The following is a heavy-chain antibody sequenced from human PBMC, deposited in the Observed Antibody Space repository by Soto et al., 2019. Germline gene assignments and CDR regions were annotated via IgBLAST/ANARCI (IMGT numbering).Heavy chain of an antibody. J-gene: IGHJ4*01. CDR1: GGSISDHY. CDR2: GLRHEFV. V-gene: IGHV4-59*11. CDR3: VAGPDHAKSAY. Sequence: QMHLQESGPGLVKPSETLSLTCTVSGGSISDHYLSCTRQPPGKGLEWIGYGLRHEFVGTNPSLTSRVTISVDTSKKQFSLRLNSVTAADTAVYYCVAGPDHAKSAYWGQGTLVTVSS.